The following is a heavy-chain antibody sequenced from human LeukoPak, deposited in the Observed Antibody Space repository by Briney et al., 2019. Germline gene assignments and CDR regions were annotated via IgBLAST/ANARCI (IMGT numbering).Heavy chain of an antibody. V-gene: IGHV4-30-4*08. CDR1: GGSISSSSYY. Sequence: SETLSLTCTVSGGSISSSSYYWGWIRQPPGKGLEWIGYIYYSGSTYYNPSLKSRVTISVDTSKNQFSLKLSSVTAADTAVYYCARDHYCSSTSCPDYYYYYYMDVWGKGTTVTVSS. CDR2: IYYSGST. CDR3: ARDHYCSSTSCPDYYYYYYMDV. D-gene: IGHD2-2*01. J-gene: IGHJ6*03.